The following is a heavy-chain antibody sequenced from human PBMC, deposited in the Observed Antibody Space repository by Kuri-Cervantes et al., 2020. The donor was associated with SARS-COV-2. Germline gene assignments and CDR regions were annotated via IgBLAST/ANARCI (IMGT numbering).Heavy chain of an antibody. CDR1: GVWCSSYS. D-gene: IGHD2-21*01. J-gene: IGHJ6*03. Sequence: GESLRLCCAASGVWCSSYSMSWVRQAPDRWLECVSYISSSGSYTYYADSVKGRFTIYRDNAKNSLYLQMNSLSAEDTAVYYCASEHIRSFFFYYYYYMDVWGKGTTVTVSS. V-gene: IGHV3-21*01. CDR2: ISSSGSYT. CDR3: ASEHIRSFFFYYYYYMDV.